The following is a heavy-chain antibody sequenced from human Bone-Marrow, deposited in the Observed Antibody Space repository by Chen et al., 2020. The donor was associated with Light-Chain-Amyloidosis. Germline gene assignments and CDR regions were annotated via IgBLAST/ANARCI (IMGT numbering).Heavy chain of an antibody. Sequence: QVQLVQSGAEVKKPGSSVKVSCKASGGTFSSYAISWVRQAPGQGLEWMGGIIPIFGTANYAQKFHGRVTITADKSTSTAYMELSSLRSEDTAVYYCARARDSSGYRYYYGMDVWGQGTTVTVSS. D-gene: IGHD3-22*01. J-gene: IGHJ6*02. CDR2: IIPIFGTA. V-gene: IGHV1-69*06. CDR1: GGTFSSYA. CDR3: ARARDSSGYRYYYGMDV.